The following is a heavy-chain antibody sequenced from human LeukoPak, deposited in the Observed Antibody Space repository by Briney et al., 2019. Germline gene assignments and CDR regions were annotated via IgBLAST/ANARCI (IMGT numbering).Heavy chain of an antibody. J-gene: IGHJ4*02. CDR3: TTVDGRSYYYDSSGYSSY. CDR1: GFTFSNAW. D-gene: IGHD3-22*01. CDR2: IKSKTDGGTT. Sequence: GGSLRLSCAASGFTFSNAWMSWVRQAPGKGLEWVGRIKSKTDGGTTDYAAPVKGRFTISRDDSKNTLYLQMNSLKTEDTAVYYCTTVDGRSYYYDSSGYSSYWGQGTLVTVSS. V-gene: IGHV3-15*01.